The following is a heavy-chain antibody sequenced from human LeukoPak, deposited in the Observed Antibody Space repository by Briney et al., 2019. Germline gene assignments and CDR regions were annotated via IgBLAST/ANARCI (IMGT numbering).Heavy chain of an antibody. Sequence: KPSETLSLTCTVSGGSISSGTYYWGWIRQPPGKGLEWIGSIYYSGSTYYNPSLKSRVTISLDTSKNQFSLTLSSVTAADTAVYYCVRPSEVGATDPWGQGTLVTVSS. CDR1: GGSISSGTYY. D-gene: IGHD1-26*01. CDR3: VRPSEVGATDP. CDR2: IYYSGST. J-gene: IGHJ5*02. V-gene: IGHV4-39*01.